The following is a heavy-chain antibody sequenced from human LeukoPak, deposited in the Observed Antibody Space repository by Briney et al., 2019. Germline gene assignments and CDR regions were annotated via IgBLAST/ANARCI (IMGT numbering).Heavy chain of an antibody. J-gene: IGHJ5*02. V-gene: IGHV3-21*01. Sequence: GGSLRLSCAASGFTFSSYSMNWVRQAPGKGLEWVSSISSSSSYIYYADSVKGRFTISRDNAKNSLYLQMNSLRAEDTAVYYCARDARGTMIVVVPNWFDPWGQGTLVTVSS. CDR2: ISSSSSYI. CDR1: GFTFSSYS. CDR3: ARDARGTMIVVVPNWFDP. D-gene: IGHD3-22*01.